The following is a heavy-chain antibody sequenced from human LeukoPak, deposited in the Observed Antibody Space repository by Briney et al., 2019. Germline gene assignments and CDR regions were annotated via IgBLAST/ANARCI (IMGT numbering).Heavy chain of an antibody. CDR1: GYTFTSYY. J-gene: IGHJ6*02. Sequence: ASVKVSFKKSGYTFTSYYIHWVRQAPGQGLEWMGIINPSSGATNYAQKFQGRVTMTRDTSTSTVYMELSSQRSEDTAVYYCARATNFYYYYGMDVWGQGTTVTVSS. CDR3: ARATNFYYYYGMDV. CDR2: INPSSGAT. D-gene: IGHD1-26*01. V-gene: IGHV1-46*01.